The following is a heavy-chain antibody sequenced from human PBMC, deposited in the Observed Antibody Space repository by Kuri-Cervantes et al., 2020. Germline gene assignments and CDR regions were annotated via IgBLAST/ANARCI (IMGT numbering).Heavy chain of an antibody. CDR1: GFTFTNYA. J-gene: IGHJ4*02. D-gene: IGHD5-12*01. CDR3: ARDRGYSGYGTDY. CDR2: FSGSGST. V-gene: IGHV3-23*01. Sequence: GESLKISCAASGFTFTNYAMSWVRQAPGKGLEWVSTFSGSGSTYYADSVKGRFTISRDNAKNSLYLQMNSLRVEDTAVYYCARDRGYSGYGTDYWGQGTLVTVSS.